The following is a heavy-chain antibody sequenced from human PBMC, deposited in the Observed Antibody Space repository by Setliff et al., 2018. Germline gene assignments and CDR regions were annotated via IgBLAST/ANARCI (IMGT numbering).Heavy chain of an antibody. Sequence: PGGSLRLSCAASGITFDAFGMSWVRQAPGKGLEWVSGMNGDGSSVGYADSVKGRFTISRDNAKNSLYLLMNSLRADDTAVYFCASATGYWGQGILVTVSS. J-gene: IGHJ4*02. CDR3: ASATGY. V-gene: IGHV3-20*04. CDR1: GITFDAFG. CDR2: MNGDGSSV.